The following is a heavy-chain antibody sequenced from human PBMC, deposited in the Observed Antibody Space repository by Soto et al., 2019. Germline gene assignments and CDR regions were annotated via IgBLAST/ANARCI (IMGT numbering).Heavy chain of an antibody. J-gene: IGHJ4*02. V-gene: IGHV1-3*01. Sequence: QVQLVQSGAEVKKPGASVKVSCKASGYTFTSYAMHWVRQAPGQRLEWMGWINAGNGNTKYSQKFQGRVTITRYTSASTAYMELSSLRSEDTAVYYCARALGVVTDDYWGQGTLVTVSS. CDR2: INAGNGNT. CDR3: ARALGVVTDDY. CDR1: GYTFTSYA. D-gene: IGHD2-15*01.